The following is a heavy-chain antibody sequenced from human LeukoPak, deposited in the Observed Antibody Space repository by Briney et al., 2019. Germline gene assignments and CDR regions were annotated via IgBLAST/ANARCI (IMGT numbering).Heavy chain of an antibody. D-gene: IGHD3-22*01. CDR1: GGSISSYY. CDR3: ARERLGYYDRSGLDY. V-gene: IGHV4-59*01. J-gene: IGHJ4*02. CDR2: IYYSGST. Sequence: SQTLSLTCTVSGGSISSYYWNWIRQPPGKGLEWIGYIYYSGSTNYNPSLKSRVTTSVDTSKNQFSLKLSSVTAADTAVYYCARERLGYYDRSGLDYWGQGTLVTVSS.